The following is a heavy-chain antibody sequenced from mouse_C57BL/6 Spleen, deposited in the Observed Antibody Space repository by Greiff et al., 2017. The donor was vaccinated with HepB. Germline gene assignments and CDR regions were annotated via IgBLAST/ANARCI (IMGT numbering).Heavy chain of an antibody. CDR2: IYPGSGNT. V-gene: IGHV1-66*01. Sequence: QVQLQQSGPELVKPGASVKISCKASSYSFTSYYIHWVKQRPGQGLEWIGWIYPGSGNTKYNEKFKGKATLTADTSSSTAYMQLSSLTSEDSAVYYCARGGGSSPFDYWGQGTTLTVSS. J-gene: IGHJ2*01. CDR1: SYSFTSYY. CDR3: ARGGGSSPFDY. D-gene: IGHD1-1*01.